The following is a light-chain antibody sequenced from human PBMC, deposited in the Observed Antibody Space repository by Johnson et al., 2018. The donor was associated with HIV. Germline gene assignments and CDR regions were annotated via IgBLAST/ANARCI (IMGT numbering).Light chain of an antibody. Sequence: QSVLTQPPSVSAAPGQKVTISCSGSSSNIGNNYVSWYQQLPGTAPKLLIYDNNKRPSGIPDRFSGSKSGTSATLGITGLQNGDEADYYCGTWDSSLSGVFGTGTKVTVL. CDR3: GTWDSSLSGV. CDR1: SSNIGNNY. CDR2: DNN. J-gene: IGLJ1*01. V-gene: IGLV1-51*01.